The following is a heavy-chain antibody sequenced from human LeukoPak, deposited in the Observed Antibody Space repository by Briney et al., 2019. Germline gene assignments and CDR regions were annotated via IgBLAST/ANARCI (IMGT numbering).Heavy chain of an antibody. D-gene: IGHD2-15*01. J-gene: IGHJ5*02. Sequence: GGSLRLSCAASGFTFSSYAMSWVRQAPGKGLEWVSAISGSGGSTYYADSVKGRFTISRDNSKNTLYLQMNSLRAEDTALYYCAKDQRFCSGGYCYGWFDPWGQGTLVTVSS. V-gene: IGHV3-23*01. CDR1: GFTFSSYA. CDR2: ISGSGGST. CDR3: AKDQRFCSGGYCYGWFDP.